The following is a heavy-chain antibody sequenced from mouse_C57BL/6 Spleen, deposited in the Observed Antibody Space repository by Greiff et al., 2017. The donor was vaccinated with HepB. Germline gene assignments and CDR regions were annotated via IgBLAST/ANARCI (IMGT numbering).Heavy chain of an antibody. CDR3: ARDLLLFAY. CDR2: IHPNSGST. J-gene: IGHJ3*01. D-gene: IGHD2-1*01. CDR1: GYTFTSYW. Sequence: QVQLKQPGAELVKPGASVKLSCKASGYTFTSYWMHWVKQRPGQGLEWIGMIHPNSGSTNYNEKFKSKATLTVDKSSSTAYMQLSSLTSEDSAVYYCARDLLLFAYWGQGTLVTVSA. V-gene: IGHV1-64*01.